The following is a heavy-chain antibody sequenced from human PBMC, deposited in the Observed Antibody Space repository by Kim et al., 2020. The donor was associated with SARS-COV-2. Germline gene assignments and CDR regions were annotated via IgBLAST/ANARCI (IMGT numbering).Heavy chain of an antibody. J-gene: IGHJ5*02. D-gene: IGHD3-10*01. CDR1: GFTFSSYG. Sequence: GGSLRLSCAASGFTFSSYGMHWVRQAPGKGLEWVAVIWYDGSNKYYSDSVKGRFTISRDNSKNTLYLQMNSLRAEDTAVYYCARTYYYGSGSPNWFDPWGQGTLVTVSS. CDR2: IWYDGSNK. CDR3: ARTYYYGSGSPNWFDP. V-gene: IGHV3-33*01.